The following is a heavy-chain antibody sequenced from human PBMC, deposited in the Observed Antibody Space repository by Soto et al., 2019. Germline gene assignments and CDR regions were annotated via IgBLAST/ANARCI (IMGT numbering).Heavy chain of an antibody. D-gene: IGHD2-15*01. CDR3: ARAPVVVVAAKLSRPYGMDV. Sequence: QVQLVESGGGVVQPGRSLRLSCAASGFTFSNYDIHWVRQAPGKGLEWVAVIWYDGSNKYYADSVKGRFTISRDNSKNTLYLQMNRLRAEDTAVYYCARAPVVVVAAKLSRPYGMDVWGQGTTVTVSS. CDR2: IWYDGSNK. J-gene: IGHJ6*02. CDR1: GFTFSNYD. V-gene: IGHV3-33*01.